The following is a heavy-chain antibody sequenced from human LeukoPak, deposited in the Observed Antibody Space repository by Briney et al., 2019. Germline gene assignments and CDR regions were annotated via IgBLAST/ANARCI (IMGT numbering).Heavy chain of an antibody. Sequence: GGSLRLSCAASGFTFSNYWMRWVRQAPGKGLEWVANIKQDGSEKYYVDSVKGRFAISRDNAKNSLYLQMNSLRGEDTAICYCATDHPKTGEGYWGQGTLVTVSS. CDR1: GFTFSNYW. CDR2: IKQDGSEK. V-gene: IGHV3-7*01. CDR3: ATDHPKTGEGY. D-gene: IGHD7-27*01. J-gene: IGHJ4*02.